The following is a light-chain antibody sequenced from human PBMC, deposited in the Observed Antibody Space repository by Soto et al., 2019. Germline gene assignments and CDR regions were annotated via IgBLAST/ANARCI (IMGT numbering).Light chain of an antibody. CDR3: QQSYSTPPIT. J-gene: IGKJ5*01. CDR1: EDIRSY. Sequence: DIQMTQSPSSLSASVGDRVTITCRASEDIRSYLNWYQQKPGKAPKLLIYSVSSLQGGVPSRFSGSGSGTDFTLTISSLQPEDFATYYCQQSYSTPPITLGQGTRLEIK. CDR2: SVS. V-gene: IGKV1-39*01.